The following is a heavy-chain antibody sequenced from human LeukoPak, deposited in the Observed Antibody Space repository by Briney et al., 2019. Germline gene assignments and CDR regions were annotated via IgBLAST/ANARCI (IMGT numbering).Heavy chain of an antibody. CDR2: ISGSGGST. J-gene: IGHJ6*03. D-gene: IGHD4-17*01. CDR3: AKAATVTTRYYYYYMDV. V-gene: IGHV3-23*01. CDR1: GFTFSSYA. Sequence: GGSLRLSCAASGFTFSSYAISWVRQAPGKGLEWVSAISGSGGSTYYADSVKGRFTISRDNSKNTLYLQMNSLRAEDTAVYYCAKAATVTTRYYYYYMDVWGKGTTVTVSS.